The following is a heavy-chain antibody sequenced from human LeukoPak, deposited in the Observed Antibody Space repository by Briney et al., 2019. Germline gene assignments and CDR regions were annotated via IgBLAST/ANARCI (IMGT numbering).Heavy chain of an antibody. J-gene: IGHJ4*02. V-gene: IGHV3-23*01. CDR2: ISGSGGST. CDR3: AKDYDFWSGYKKFDY. Sequence: GGSLRLSCAASGFTFSSYAMGWVRQAPGKGLEWVSAISGSGGSTYYADSVKGRFTISRDNSKNTLYLQMNSLRAEDTAVYYCAKDYDFWSGYKKFDYWGQGTLVTVSS. CDR1: GFTFSSYA. D-gene: IGHD3-3*01.